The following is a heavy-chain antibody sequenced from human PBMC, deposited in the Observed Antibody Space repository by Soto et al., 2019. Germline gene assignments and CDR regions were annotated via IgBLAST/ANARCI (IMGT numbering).Heavy chain of an antibody. CDR3: ARERGGRTSDH. D-gene: IGHD3-16*01. Sequence: QVQLQESGPGLVKPSGTLSLTCAVSGDSISSGDWWSWVRQPPGEGLEWIGEIFHGGFTNYNPSLKDRITLSLDKSHNHFSLKLTSVTPADTAIYDWARERGGRTSDHWGQGTLVTVSS. J-gene: IGHJ4*02. CDR1: GDSISSGDW. CDR2: IFHGGFT. V-gene: IGHV4-4*02.